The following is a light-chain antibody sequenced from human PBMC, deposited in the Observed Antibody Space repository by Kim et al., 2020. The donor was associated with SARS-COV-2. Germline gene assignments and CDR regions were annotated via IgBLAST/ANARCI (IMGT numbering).Light chain of an antibody. V-gene: IGKV3-15*01. Sequence: EIVMTQSPATLSVSPGERATLSCRASQSVSSNLAWYQQKPGQAPRLLIYGASTRATGIPARFGGSGSGTEFTLTISSLQSEDFAVYYCQQYNKWPLTFGQGTKVDIK. CDR2: GAS. CDR3: QQYNKWPLT. J-gene: IGKJ1*01. CDR1: QSVSSN.